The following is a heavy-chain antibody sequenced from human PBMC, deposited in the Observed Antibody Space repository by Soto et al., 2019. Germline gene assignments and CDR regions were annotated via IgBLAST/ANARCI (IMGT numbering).Heavy chain of an antibody. D-gene: IGHD1-26*01. CDR3: ARRRNRVGAPFDS. Sequence: PGESLKISCQGSGDKFDNFWIGWVRQMPEKGLEWMGMIYFGDSSVRYSPSFQGRVTISADRSISTTYLQWSSLKVSDAATYYCARRRNRVGAPFDSWGQGTLVTVSS. CDR2: IYFGDSSV. V-gene: IGHV5-51*01. J-gene: IGHJ4*02. CDR1: GDKFDNFW.